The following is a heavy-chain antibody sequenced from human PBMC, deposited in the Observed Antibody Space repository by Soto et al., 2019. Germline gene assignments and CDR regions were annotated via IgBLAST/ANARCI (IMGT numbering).Heavy chain of an antibody. CDR1: GDSISSRGYT. Sequence: PSETLSLTCGISGDSISSRGYTWTWIRQPPGKGLEWIGYIYPSGAAYYNPSLKSRVTISLETSKNRFSLNVKSATAADTAVYYCARAVLSSILYIDFWGQGTTVTVSS. J-gene: IGHJ6*03. D-gene: IGHD3-10*01. CDR3: ARAVLSSILYIDF. CDR2: IYPSGAA. V-gene: IGHV4-30-2*01.